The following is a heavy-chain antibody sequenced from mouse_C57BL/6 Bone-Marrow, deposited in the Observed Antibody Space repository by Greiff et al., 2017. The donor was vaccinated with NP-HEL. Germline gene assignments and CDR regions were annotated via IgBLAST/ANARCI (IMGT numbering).Heavy chain of an antibody. V-gene: IGHV1-55*01. D-gene: IGHD4-1*01. CDR1: GYTFTSYW. CDR3: AILGSWFAY. Sequence: QVQLQQPGAELVKPGASVKMSCKASGYTFTSYWITWVKQRPGQGLEWIGDIYPGSGSTNSNEKFKSKATLTVYTPSSTAYMQLISLRSEESADYYCAILGSWFAYWGQGTLVTVSA. CDR2: IYPGSGST. J-gene: IGHJ3*01.